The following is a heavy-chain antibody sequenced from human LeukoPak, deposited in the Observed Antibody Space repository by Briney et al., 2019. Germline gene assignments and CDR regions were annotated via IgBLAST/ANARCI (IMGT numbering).Heavy chain of an antibody. D-gene: IGHD2-15*01. Sequence: AGGSLRLSCAASGFTFDDYAMHWGRQAPGKGLELVSGISWNSGSIGYADSVKGRFTISRDNAKNSLYLQMNSLRAEDTALYYCAKGGGSFNYYYYMDVWGKGTTVTVSS. CDR3: AKGGGSFNYYYYMDV. V-gene: IGHV3-9*01. CDR2: ISWNSGSI. J-gene: IGHJ6*03. CDR1: GFTFDDYA.